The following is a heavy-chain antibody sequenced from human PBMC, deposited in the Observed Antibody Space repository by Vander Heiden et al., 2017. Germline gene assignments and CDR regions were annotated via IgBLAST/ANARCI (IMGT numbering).Heavy chain of an antibody. CDR3: AKGMYYDILTGYSDYYGMDV. CDR1: GFIFSSYG. Sequence: QVQLVESGGGVVQPGRSLRLSCAASGFIFSSYGMHWVRQAPGKGLEWVAVISYDGSNKYYADSVKGRFTISRDNSKNTLYLQMNSLRAEDTAVYYCAKGMYYDILTGYSDYYGMDVWGQGTTVTVSS. V-gene: IGHV3-30*18. D-gene: IGHD3-9*01. CDR2: ISYDGSNK. J-gene: IGHJ6*02.